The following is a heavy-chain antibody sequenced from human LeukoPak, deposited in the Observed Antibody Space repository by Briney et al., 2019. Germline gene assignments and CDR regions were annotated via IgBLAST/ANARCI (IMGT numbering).Heavy chain of an antibody. J-gene: IGHJ5*02. CDR3: ARDNSVGDNAWWFDP. V-gene: IGHV1-69*06. CDR1: GYTFTGYY. Sequence: SVKVSCKASGYTFTGYYMHWVRQAPGQGLEWMGGIIPIFGTANYAQKFQGRVTITADKSTSTAYMELSSLRSEDTAIYYCARDNSVGDNAWWFDPWGQGTLVTVSS. CDR2: IIPIFGTA. D-gene: IGHD1-26*01.